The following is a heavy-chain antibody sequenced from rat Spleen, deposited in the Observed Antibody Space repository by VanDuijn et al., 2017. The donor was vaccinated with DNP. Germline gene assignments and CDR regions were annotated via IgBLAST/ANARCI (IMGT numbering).Heavy chain of an antibody. V-gene: IGHV2-6*01. CDR3: ARSDYSDGSYYYGYFDY. Sequence: QVQLMESGPGLVHPSQTLSLTCSVSGFSLTSNTVAWVRQPPGKGLEWLAALSSGGSTFYNPALKSRLSISRDTSKSQVFLQMNSLQTEDTAMYFCARSDYSDGSYYYGYFDYWGQGVMVTVSS. J-gene: IGHJ2*01. CDR1: GFSLTSNT. CDR2: LSSGGST. D-gene: IGHD1-12*02.